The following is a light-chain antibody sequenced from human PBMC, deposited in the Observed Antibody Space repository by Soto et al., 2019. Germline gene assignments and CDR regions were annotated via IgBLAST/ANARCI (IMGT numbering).Light chain of an antibody. CDR2: GAS. CDR1: QSVSGYY. CDR3: QQYGSSPLT. J-gene: IGKJ4*01. V-gene: IGKV3-20*01. Sequence: EIVLTHSPGTLSLSPGERATLSCRASQSVSGYYLAWYQQKPGQAPRLLIYGASSRATGIPDRFSGSESGTDFTLTISRLEPEDFALYYCQQYGSSPLTFGGGTKVEIK.